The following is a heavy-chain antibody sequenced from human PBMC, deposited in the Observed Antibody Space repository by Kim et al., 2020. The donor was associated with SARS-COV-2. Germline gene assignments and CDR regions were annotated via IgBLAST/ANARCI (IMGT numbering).Heavy chain of an antibody. CDR1: GGSISSSNW. V-gene: IGHV4-4*02. CDR3: ARRPRSSSWYHGSLFDY. Sequence: SETLSLTCAVSGGSISSSNWWSWVRQPPGKGLEWIGEIYHSGSTNYNPSLKSRVTISVDKSKNQFSLKLSSVTAADTAVYYCARRPRSSSWYHGSLFDYWGQGTLVTVSS. J-gene: IGHJ4*02. CDR2: IYHSGST. D-gene: IGHD6-13*01.